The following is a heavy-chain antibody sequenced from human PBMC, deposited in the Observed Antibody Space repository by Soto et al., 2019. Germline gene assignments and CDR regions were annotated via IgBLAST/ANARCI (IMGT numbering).Heavy chain of an antibody. J-gene: IGHJ6*02. CDR3: ARRDGYKGYYYYGMDV. Sequence: PSETLSLTCTVSGGSISSSYWSWIRQPPGKGLEWIGYIYDSGSTYYNSSLKSRVTISVDTSKNQFSLKLSSVTAADTAVYYCARRDGYKGYYYYGMDVWGQGTTVTVSS. CDR2: IYDSGST. V-gene: IGHV4-59*08. D-gene: IGHD5-12*01. CDR1: GGSISSSY.